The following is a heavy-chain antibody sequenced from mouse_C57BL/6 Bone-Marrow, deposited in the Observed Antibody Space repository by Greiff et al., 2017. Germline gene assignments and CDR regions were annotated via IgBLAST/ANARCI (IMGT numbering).Heavy chain of an antibody. V-gene: IGHV2-4*01. J-gene: IGHJ4*01. D-gene: IGHD2-2*01. CDR2: IWSGGST. CDR3: AKKDGYDVDYAMDY. CDR1: GFSLTSYG. Sequence: VQLQQSGPGLVQPSQSLSITCTVSGFSLTSYGVHWVRQPPGKGLEWLGEIWSGGSTDYNAAFISRLCISKGNYKSQIFFKINSMQADDNAIYYCAKKDGYDVDYAMDYWGQGTSVTVSS.